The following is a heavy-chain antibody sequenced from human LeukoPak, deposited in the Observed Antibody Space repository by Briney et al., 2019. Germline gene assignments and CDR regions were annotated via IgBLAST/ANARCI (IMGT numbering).Heavy chain of an antibody. CDR2: VNEDGTAK. CDR3: EAPATA. V-gene: IGHV3-7*01. Sequence: GGSLRLSCAVSGFTCSSCWMNWVRQAPGKGLEWVATVNEDGTAKFYVDSVKGQFTIFRDNTRRSLDLQMNSLAVEDTAMYYCEAPATAWGQGTLVTVSS. CDR1: GFTCSSCW. J-gene: IGHJ5*02.